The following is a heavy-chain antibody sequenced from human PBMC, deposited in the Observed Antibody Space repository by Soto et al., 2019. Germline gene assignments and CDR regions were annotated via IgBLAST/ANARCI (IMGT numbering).Heavy chain of an antibody. CDR2: INPNSGDT. V-gene: IGHV1-2*02. CDR1: GFTFTGHY. D-gene: IGHD6-19*01. Sequence: VQVVQSGAEVKKPGASVRVSCKTAGFTFTGHYIHWVRQAPGQGLEWMGWINPNSGDTDYPQKFQGRVTMTRDTSINTAHLELSGLRSDDTATYYCARDGHTSAPYIWGQGTLVLVSS. J-gene: IGHJ4*02. CDR3: ARDGHTSAPYI.